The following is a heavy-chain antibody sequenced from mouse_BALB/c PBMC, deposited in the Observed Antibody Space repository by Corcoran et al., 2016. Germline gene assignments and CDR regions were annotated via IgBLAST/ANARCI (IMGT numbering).Heavy chain of an antibody. D-gene: IGHD1-1*01. CDR1: GYTFTDYY. CDR2: IYPGSGNT. Sequence: IQLQQSGPELVKPGASVKISCKASGYTFTDYYINWVKQKPGQGLEWIGWIYPGSGNTKYNEKFKCKATLTVDTSSSTAYMQLSSLTSEDTAVYFCARCYGSPNWYFDVWGAGTTVTVSS. V-gene: IGHV1-84*02. CDR3: ARCYGSPNWYFDV. J-gene: IGHJ1*01.